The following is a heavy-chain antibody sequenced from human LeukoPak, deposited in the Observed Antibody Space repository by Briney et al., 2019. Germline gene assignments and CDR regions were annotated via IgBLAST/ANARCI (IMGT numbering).Heavy chain of an antibody. CDR2: INPNTGGT. CDR1: GYTFTGYF. V-gene: IGHV1-2*06. CDR3: ARVKSDIFHYMDV. Sequence: ASVKVSCKASGYTFTGYFIHWVRQAPGQGLEWMGRINPNTGGTNYAQKFQGRVTMTRDTSITTAYMELSRLRSDDTAIYYCARVKSDIFHYMDVRGKGITVTVSS. J-gene: IGHJ6*03. D-gene: IGHD3-3*02.